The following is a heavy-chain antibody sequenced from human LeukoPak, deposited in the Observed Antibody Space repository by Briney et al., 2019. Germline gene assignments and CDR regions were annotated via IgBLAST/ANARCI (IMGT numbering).Heavy chain of an antibody. J-gene: IGHJ6*03. CDR1: GGSIGSHY. V-gene: IGHV4-59*11. CDR3: ARVVADYDYYYYYMDV. D-gene: IGHD2-15*01. Sequence: SETLSLTCTVSGGSIGSHYWSWIRQPPGEGLEWIGYIYYSGTTSYNPSLKSRVTIPVDTSKNQFSLKLSSVTAADTAVYYCARVVADYDYYYYYMDVRGKGTTVTVSS. CDR2: IYYSGTT.